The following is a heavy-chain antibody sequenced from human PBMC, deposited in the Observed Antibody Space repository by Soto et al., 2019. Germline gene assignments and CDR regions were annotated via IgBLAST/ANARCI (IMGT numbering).Heavy chain of an antibody. V-gene: IGHV3-11*05. J-gene: IGHJ3*02. CDR2: ISSSSSYT. D-gene: IGHD1-26*01. Sequence: QVQLVESGGGLVKPGGSLRLSCAASGFTFSDYYMSWIRQAPGKGLEWVSYISSSSSYTNYADSVKGRFTISRDNAKNSLYMQRNSLRDEDTAVYYCARAYGSHAFDIWGQGTMVTVSS. CDR1: GFTFSDYY. CDR3: ARAYGSHAFDI.